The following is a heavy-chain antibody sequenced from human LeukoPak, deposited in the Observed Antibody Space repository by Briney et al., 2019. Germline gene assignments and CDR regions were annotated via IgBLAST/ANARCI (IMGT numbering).Heavy chain of an antibody. Sequence: PGGSLRLSCAASGFTFSSYAMHWVRQAPGKGLEWLAVISYDGSNKYYADSVKGRFTISRDNSKNTLYLQMNSLRAEDTAVYYCARESSYGEFDYWGQGTLVTVSS. J-gene: IGHJ4*02. CDR1: GFTFSSYA. D-gene: IGHD1-26*01. CDR3: ARESSYGEFDY. V-gene: IGHV3-30*04. CDR2: ISYDGSNK.